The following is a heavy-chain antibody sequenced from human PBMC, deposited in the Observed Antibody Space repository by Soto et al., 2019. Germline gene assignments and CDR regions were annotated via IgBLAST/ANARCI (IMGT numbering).Heavy chain of an antibody. CDR2: IIAGNGNS. CDR1: GYTFSNYA. CDR3: VRGSTLDWPLDY. Sequence: GASVKFSCKASGYTFSNYAIHWVRQAPGQMLECMVWIIAGNGNSIYXXKFQGRVXXTRDTSASTAXMELSXLRSEDTDLYYCVRGSTLDWPLDYWVQGTLVTVSS. J-gene: IGHJ4*02. D-gene: IGHD2-15*01. V-gene: IGHV1-3*01.